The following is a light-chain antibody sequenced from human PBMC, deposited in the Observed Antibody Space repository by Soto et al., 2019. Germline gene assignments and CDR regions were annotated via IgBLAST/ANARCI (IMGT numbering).Light chain of an antibody. CDR1: SIDVGGYSF. CDR2: EVS. V-gene: IGLV2-14*01. J-gene: IGLJ3*02. CDR3: RSKSSGSHTML. Sequence: QSALTQPASVSGSPGQSITISCTGTSIDVGGYSFVSWYQHHPGEAPKLIIYEVSNRPSGLASRFSGTKSGNTASLTISGLQADDDSLYYCRSKSSGSHTMLFGGGTKLTVL.